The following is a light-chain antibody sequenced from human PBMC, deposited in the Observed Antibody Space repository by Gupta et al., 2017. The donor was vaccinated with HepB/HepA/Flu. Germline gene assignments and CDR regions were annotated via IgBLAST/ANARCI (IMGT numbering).Light chain of an antibody. V-gene: IGKV3-15*01. CDR2: GAS. J-gene: IGKJ3*01. CDR3: QQYNNWPPFT. CDR1: QNITNN. Sequence: EVLMTQSPATLSVSPGERATLSCRASQNITNNLAWYQHKAGQPPRLLIYGASTRDFGIPARFSGSGSGTDFTLTISSRQSEDFAIYYCQQYNNWPPFTFGHGTKVDMK.